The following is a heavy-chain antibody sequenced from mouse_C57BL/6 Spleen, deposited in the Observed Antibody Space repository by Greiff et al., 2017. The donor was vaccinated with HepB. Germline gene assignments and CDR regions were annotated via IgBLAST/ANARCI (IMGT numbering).Heavy chain of an antibody. CDR1: GYSFTSYY. CDR2: IYPGSGNT. V-gene: IGHV1-66*01. Sequence: QVQLQQSGPELVKPGASVKISCKASGYSFTSYYIHWVKQRPGQGLEWIGWIYPGSGNTKYNEKFKGKATLTADTSSSTAYMQLSSLTSEDSAVYNCARGRGYYFDYWGQGTTLTVSS. J-gene: IGHJ2*01. CDR3: ARGRGYYFDY.